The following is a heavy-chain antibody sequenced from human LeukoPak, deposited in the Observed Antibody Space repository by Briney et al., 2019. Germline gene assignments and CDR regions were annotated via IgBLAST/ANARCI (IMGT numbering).Heavy chain of an antibody. Sequence: GGSLRLSCAASGFTFSNAWMSWVRQAPGKGLEWVGRIKSKTDGGTTDYAAPVKGRFTISRDDSKNTLYLQMNSLKTEDTAVYYCAKSALLGGGDCYARSNWYNWFDPWGQGTLVTVSS. CDR3: AKSALLGGGDCYARSNWYNWFDP. CDR2: IKSKTDGGTT. V-gene: IGHV3-15*01. J-gene: IGHJ5*02. D-gene: IGHD2-21*02. CDR1: GFTFSNAW.